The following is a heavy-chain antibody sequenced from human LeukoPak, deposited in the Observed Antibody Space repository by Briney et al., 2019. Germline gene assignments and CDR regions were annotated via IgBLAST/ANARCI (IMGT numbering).Heavy chain of an antibody. V-gene: IGHV3-23*01. D-gene: IGHD3-16*02. J-gene: IGHJ4*02. Sequence: GGSLRLSCAASGFTFSSYAMSWVRQAPGKGLEWVSAISGSGGTTYYADSVKGRFTISRDNSNNTLYLQMNSLRAEDTAVYYCAKGSGSDYVWGSYRSPYYFDYWGQGTLVTVSS. CDR3: AKGSGSDYVWGSYRSPYYFDY. CDR2: ISGSGGTT. CDR1: GFTFSSYA.